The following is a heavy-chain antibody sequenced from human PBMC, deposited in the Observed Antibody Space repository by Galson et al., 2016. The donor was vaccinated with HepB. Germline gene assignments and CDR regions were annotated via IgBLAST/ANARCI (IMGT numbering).Heavy chain of an antibody. CDR1: VGSLSSYR. D-gene: IGHD3-10*01. CDR2: IAESRTT. V-gene: IGHV4-34*01. Sequence: ETLSLTCGVFVGSLSSYRWSWVRQVPGQGLEWIAEIAESRTTIYTAPLSRRVTVSFDPSDKPFSLRLTSVTAADTAVYYCARGDKVVRRGWSGGRRKSFNYYFMDVWGQGTTVTVSS. CDR3: ARGDKVVRRGWSGGRRKSFNYYFMDV. J-gene: IGHJ6*02.